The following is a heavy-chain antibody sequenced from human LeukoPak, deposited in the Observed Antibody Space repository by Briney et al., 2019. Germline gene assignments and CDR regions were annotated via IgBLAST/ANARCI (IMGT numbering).Heavy chain of an antibody. CDR1: GGSISSYF. J-gene: IGHJ4*02. Sequence: PSETLSLTCTVSGGSISSYFWSWIRQPPGKGLEWIGYIYYSGSTNYNPSLKSRVTMSVDASKNQFSLKLSSVTAADTAVYYCARIDRAVAGTIDYWGQGTLVTVSS. D-gene: IGHD6-19*01. V-gene: IGHV4-59*08. CDR3: ARIDRAVAGTIDY. CDR2: IYYSGST.